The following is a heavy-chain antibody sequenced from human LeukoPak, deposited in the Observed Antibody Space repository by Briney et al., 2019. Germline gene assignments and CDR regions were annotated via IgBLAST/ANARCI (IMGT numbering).Heavy chain of an antibody. V-gene: IGHV1-2*04. CDR3: ARSTRQWLVPYSTNYFDY. D-gene: IGHD6-19*01. J-gene: IGHJ4*02. CDR1: GYTFTGYY. CDR2: INPNSGGT. Sequence: ASVKVSCKASGYTFTGYYMHWVRQAPGQGLEWMGWINPNSGGTNYAQKLQGWVTMTRDTSISTAYMELSRLRSDDTAVYYCARSTRQWLVPYSTNYFDYWGQGTLVTVSS.